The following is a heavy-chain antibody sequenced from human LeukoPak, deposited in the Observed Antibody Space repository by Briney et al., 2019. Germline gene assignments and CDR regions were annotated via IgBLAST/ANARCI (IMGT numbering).Heavy chain of an antibody. CDR3: AKDRGYSGYDWEGVFDY. J-gene: IGHJ4*02. CDR1: GFTFSSYG. CDR2: IRYDGSNK. Sequence: PGGSLRLSCAASGFTFSSYGLHWVRQAPGKGLEWVAFIRYDGSNKYYADSVKGRFTIFRDNSKNTLYLQMNSLRAEDTAVYYCAKDRGYSGYDWEGVFDYWGQGTLVTVSS. V-gene: IGHV3-30*02. D-gene: IGHD5-12*01.